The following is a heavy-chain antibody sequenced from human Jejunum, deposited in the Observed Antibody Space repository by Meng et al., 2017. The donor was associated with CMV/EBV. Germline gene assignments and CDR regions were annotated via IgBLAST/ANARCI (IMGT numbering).Heavy chain of an antibody. V-gene: IGHV7-4-1*01. CDR1: YTFTAYS. D-gene: IGHD6-13*01. CDR3: ARDGIAEPGRDWFDP. CDR2: ITTNNGNP. J-gene: IGHJ5*02. Sequence: YTFTAYSMNWVRQAPGQGLEWMGWITTNNGNPTYAQAFTGRFVFSLDISVSTAYLQIYSLKAEDTAIYYCARDGIAEPGRDWFDPWGQGTLVTVSS.